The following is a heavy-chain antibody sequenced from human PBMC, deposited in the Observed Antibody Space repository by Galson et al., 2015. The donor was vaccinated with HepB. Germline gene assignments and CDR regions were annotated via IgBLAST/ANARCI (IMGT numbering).Heavy chain of an antibody. J-gene: IGHJ4*02. D-gene: IGHD3-10*01. CDR2: IKQDGSEK. V-gene: IGHV3-7*01. CDR3: ARDPWFGELFLDY. CDR1: GFTFSSYW. Sequence: SLRLSCAASGFTFSSYWMSWVRQAPGKGLEWVANIKQDGSEKYYVDSVKGRFTISRDNAKNSLYLQMNSLRAEDTAVYYCARDPWFGELFLDYWGQGTLVTVTS.